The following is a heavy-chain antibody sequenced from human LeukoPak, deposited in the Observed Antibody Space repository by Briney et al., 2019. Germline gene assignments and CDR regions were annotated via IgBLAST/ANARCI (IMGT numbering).Heavy chain of an antibody. J-gene: IGHJ4*02. V-gene: IGHV3-11*06. Sequence: MPGGSLRLSCAASGFTFSDYYMSWIRQAPGKGLEWVSSISSSSSYIYYADSVKGRFTISRDNAKNSLYLQMNSLRAEDTAVYYCARDFLYYDFWSGYSNFDYWGQGTLVTVSS. CDR3: ARDFLYYDFWSGYSNFDY. CDR2: ISSSSSYI. CDR1: GFTFSDYY. D-gene: IGHD3-3*01.